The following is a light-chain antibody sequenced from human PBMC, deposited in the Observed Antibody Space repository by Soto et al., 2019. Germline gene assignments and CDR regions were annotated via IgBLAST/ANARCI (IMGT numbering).Light chain of an antibody. J-gene: IGKJ1*01. Sequence: EIVLTQSPGTLSLSPGYRATLSCRASQSLSSTYLAWYQQYPGQAPRLLIFGASSRATGIPERFSGSGSGTDFTLTISRLEPEDFAVYFCQQFGSSPPWTFGQGTKVEIK. CDR3: QQFGSSPPWT. CDR2: GAS. V-gene: IGKV3-20*01. CDR1: QSLSSTY.